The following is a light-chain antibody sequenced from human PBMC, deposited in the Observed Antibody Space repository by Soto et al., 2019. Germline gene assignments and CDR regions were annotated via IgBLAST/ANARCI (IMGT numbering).Light chain of an antibody. CDR3: QQSYSTPWT. J-gene: IGKJ1*01. CDR2: ATS. CDR1: QSISSY. V-gene: IGKV1-39*01. Sequence: IQMPQSPSSLSAAVGDRVTITCRASQSISSYLNWYQQKPGKAPKVLIYATSSLQSGVPSRFSGSGSGTDFSLTISSLQPEDFATYYCQQSYSTPWTFGQGTKVDI.